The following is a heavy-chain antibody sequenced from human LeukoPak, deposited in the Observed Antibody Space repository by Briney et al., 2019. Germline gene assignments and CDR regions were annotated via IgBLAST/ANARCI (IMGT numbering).Heavy chain of an antibody. J-gene: IGHJ4*02. CDR2: IYYSGST. Sequence: SETLSLICTVSGGSISSTSYYWGWIRQPPGKGLDWIGSIYYSGSTYYNPSLQSRVIISVDTSKNQFSLKLSSVTAADTAVYYCARLPYSTYYDILTGYHWGQGVLVTVSS. CDR3: ARLPYSTYYDILTGYH. CDR1: GGSISSTSYY. V-gene: IGHV4-39*01. D-gene: IGHD3-9*01.